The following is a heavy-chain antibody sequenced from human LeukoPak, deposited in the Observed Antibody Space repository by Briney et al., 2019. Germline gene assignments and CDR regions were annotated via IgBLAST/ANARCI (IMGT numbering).Heavy chain of an antibody. CDR3: AKNRGYDYYSYMDV. CDR1: GFTFSSYA. J-gene: IGHJ6*03. CDR2: ISGGGGST. D-gene: IGHD5-12*01. Sequence: GGSLRLSCAASGFTFSSYAMSWVRQAPGKGLEWVSTISGGGGSTYYADSVKGRITISRDSSKNTLSLQMDSLRADDTAVYYCAKNRGYDYYSYMDVWGKGTTVTVSS. V-gene: IGHV3-23*01.